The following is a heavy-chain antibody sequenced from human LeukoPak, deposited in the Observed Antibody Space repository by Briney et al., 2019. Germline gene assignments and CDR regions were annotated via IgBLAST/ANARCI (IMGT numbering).Heavy chain of an antibody. CDR1: GFTFSSYG. J-gene: IGHJ5*02. CDR3: AKEPAWNDERANP. CDR2: IRYDGSNK. D-gene: IGHD1-1*01. Sequence: GGSLRLSCAASGFTFSSYGMHWVRQAPGKGLEWVAFIRYDGSNKYYADSVKGRFTISRGNSKNTLYLQMNSLRAEDTAVYYCAKEPAWNDERANPWGQGTLVTVSS. V-gene: IGHV3-30*02.